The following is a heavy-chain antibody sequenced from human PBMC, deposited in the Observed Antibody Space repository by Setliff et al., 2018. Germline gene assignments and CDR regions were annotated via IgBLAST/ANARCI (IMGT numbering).Heavy chain of an antibody. Sequence: LRLSCAASGFTFVNYWMHWVRQAPGKGLVWVSRVNSDGSSTIYADSVKGRFTISRDNAENSLYLQMNSLRAEDTALYYCAKGQDIVVVTAFNWGQGTLVTVSS. D-gene: IGHD2-21*02. CDR1: GFTFVNYW. V-gene: IGHV3-74*01. J-gene: IGHJ4*02. CDR3: AKGQDIVVVTAFN. CDR2: VNSDGSST.